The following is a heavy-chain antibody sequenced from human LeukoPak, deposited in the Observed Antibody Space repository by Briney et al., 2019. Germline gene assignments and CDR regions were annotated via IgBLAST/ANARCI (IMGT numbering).Heavy chain of an antibody. CDR2: MNPNNGDT. J-gene: IGHJ4*02. D-gene: IGHD3-10*01. CDR3: AREGTMVRTRRGIDY. CDR1: GYTFTSYD. V-gene: IGHV1-8*01. Sequence: GASVKVSCKASGYTFTSYDINWVRQAAGQGLEWMEWMNPNNGDTGYAQKFQGRVTMTRNTSISTAYMELSSLRSEDAAVYYCAREGTMVRTRRGIDYWGQGTLVTVSS.